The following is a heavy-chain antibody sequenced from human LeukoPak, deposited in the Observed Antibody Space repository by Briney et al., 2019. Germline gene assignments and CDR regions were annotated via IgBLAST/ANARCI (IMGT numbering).Heavy chain of an antibody. J-gene: IGHJ2*01. CDR2: INPNSGGT. D-gene: IGHD6-19*01. Sequence: ASVKVSCKASGYTFTGYYMHWVRQAPGQGLEWMGWINPNSGGTNYAQKFQGRVTMTRDTSISTAYMELSRLRSDDTAVYYCARDIGRAVAGPPGWYFDLWGRGTLVTVSS. CDR1: GYTFTGYY. CDR3: ARDIGRAVAGPPGWYFDL. V-gene: IGHV1-2*02.